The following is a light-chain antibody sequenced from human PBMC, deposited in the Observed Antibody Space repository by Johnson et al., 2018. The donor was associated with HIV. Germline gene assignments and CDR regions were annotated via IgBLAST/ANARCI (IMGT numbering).Light chain of an antibody. V-gene: IGLV1-51*01. CDR2: DNS. CDR1: GSNIGNNY. Sequence: QSVLTQPPSVSAAPGQRVSISCSGSGSNIGNNYVSWYQQVPGTAPKLLIFDNSRRPSGIPDRFSGSKSGTSATLGITGLQTGDEADYYCGTWDSSLSLLYVFGTGTKVTVL. CDR3: GTWDSSLSLLYV. J-gene: IGLJ1*01.